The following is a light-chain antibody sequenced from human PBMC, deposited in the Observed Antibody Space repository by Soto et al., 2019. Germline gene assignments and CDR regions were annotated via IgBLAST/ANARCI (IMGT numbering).Light chain of an antibody. Sequence: EIVMTQSPATLSVSPGERATLSCRASQSVSSNLAWYQQKPGQAPRLLIYFASTRATSIPARFSGSGSGTEFTLTISSLQSEDFAVYYCQQYTNWPLTFGGGTKVEIK. V-gene: IGKV3-15*01. CDR3: QQYTNWPLT. CDR1: QSVSSN. J-gene: IGKJ4*01. CDR2: FAS.